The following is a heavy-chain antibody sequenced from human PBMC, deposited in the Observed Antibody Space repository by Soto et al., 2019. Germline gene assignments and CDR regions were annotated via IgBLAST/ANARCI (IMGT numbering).Heavy chain of an antibody. J-gene: IGHJ5*02. D-gene: IGHD2-2*01. V-gene: IGHV3-23*01. CDR3: ARSAGSCTSTSCYPHLFDP. CDR1: GFTFSSYA. CDR2: ITVGGHST. Sequence: PGGSLRLSCEASGFTFSSYAMSWVRQAPGKGLEWVSVITVGGHSTYYLDSVKGRFTVSRDNSKSTLYLQMNSLRAEDTAVYYCARSAGSCTSTSCYPHLFDPWGRGTLVTV.